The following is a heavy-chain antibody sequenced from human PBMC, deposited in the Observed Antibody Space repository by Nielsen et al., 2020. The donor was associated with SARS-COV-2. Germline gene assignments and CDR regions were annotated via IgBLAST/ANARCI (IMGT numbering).Heavy chain of an antibody. Sequence: LSLTCAASGFTFSDSYMSWIRQAPGKGLEWISYISSSGRYTNHADSLKGRFTISRDNAKNSLYLQMNSLRADDTAIYYCAKSGYCNGGICYSPEYFQDWGQGTLVTVSS. D-gene: IGHD2-15*01. V-gene: IGHV3-11*03. CDR1: GFTFSDSY. CDR2: ISSSGRYT. J-gene: IGHJ1*01. CDR3: AKSGYCNGGICYSPEYFQD.